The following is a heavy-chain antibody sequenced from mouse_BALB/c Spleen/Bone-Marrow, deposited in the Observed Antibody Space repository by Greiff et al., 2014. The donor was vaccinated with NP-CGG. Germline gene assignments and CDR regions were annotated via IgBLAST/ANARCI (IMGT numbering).Heavy chain of an antibody. J-gene: IGHJ3*01. CDR1: GFTFSNYG. Sequence: EMKLVESGGGLVQPGGSLKLSCAASGFTFSNYGMSWVRQTPDKRLEFVATINTNGGDTYYPDSVKGRFTISRDNAKNTLYLQMSSLKSEDTAMYYCAGGVDYVSWFAYWGQGTLVPVSA. D-gene: IGHD2-4*01. CDR2: INTNGGDT. CDR3: AGGVDYVSWFAY. V-gene: IGHV5-6-3*01.